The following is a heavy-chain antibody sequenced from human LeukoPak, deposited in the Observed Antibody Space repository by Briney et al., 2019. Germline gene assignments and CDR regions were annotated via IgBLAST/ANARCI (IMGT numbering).Heavy chain of an antibody. Sequence: ASVKVSCKASGYTFTSYYMHWVRQAPGQGLGWMGIINPSGGSTSYAQKFQGRVTMTRDTSTSTVYMELSSLRSEDTAVYYCARDQGAAAGGDWFDPWGQGALVTVSS. J-gene: IGHJ5*02. V-gene: IGHV1-46*01. CDR3: ARDQGAAAGGDWFDP. CDR1: GYTFTSYY. D-gene: IGHD6-13*01. CDR2: INPSGGST.